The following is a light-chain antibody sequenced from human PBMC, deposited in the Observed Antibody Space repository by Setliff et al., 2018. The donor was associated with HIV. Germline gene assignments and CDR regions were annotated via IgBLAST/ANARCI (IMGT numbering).Light chain of an antibody. V-gene: IGLV8-61*01. CDR3: VLYMGNGISV. CDR1: SGSVSTGHY. CDR2: GTN. J-gene: IGLJ3*02. Sequence: QPVVTHVPSCSVSPGGTVTLTCRLSSGSVSTGHYPSWYQQTPGQTPRIFIYGTNPRSSGVPDRFSGSIVGNSAALTISGAQADDECDYYCVLYMGNGISVFGGGTKVTVL.